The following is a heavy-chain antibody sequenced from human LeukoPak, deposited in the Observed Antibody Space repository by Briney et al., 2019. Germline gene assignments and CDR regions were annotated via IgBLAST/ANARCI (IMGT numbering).Heavy chain of an antibody. CDR3: ARGSSEEMATIAY. CDR2: MNPSNGNT. Sequence: ASVKVSCKASGYTFTSYAVNWVQQATGQGLEWMGWMNPSNGNTGFAQKFQGRLTMTRDTSISTAYMELSSLTSEDTAVYFCARGSSEEMATIAYWDQGTLVTVSS. D-gene: IGHD5-24*01. CDR1: GYTFTSYA. V-gene: IGHV1-8*01. J-gene: IGHJ4*02.